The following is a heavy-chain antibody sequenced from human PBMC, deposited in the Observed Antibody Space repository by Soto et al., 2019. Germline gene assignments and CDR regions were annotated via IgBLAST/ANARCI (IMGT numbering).Heavy chain of an antibody. Sequence: GGSLRLSCAVSGFTFRSSPMSWVRRAPGKGLEWVSAISGSGGSTYYADSVKGRFTISRDNSKNTLYLQMNSLRAEDTAVYYCAKLKRYYDILTGPYFDYWGQGTLVTVSS. CDR2: ISGSGGST. CDR3: AKLKRYYDILTGPYFDY. J-gene: IGHJ4*02. V-gene: IGHV3-23*01. D-gene: IGHD3-9*01. CDR1: GFTFRSSP.